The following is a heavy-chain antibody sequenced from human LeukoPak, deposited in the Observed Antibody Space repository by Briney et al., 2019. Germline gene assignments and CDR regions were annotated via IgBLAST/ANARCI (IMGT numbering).Heavy chain of an antibody. CDR2: ISYDGSNK. Sequence: GGSLRLSCAASGFTFSSYAMHWVRQAPGKGLEWVAVISYDGSNKYYADSVRGRFTISRDNSKNTLYLQMNSLRAEDTAVYYCAKDLRPGRWGQGTLATVSS. CDR1: GFTFSSYA. D-gene: IGHD7-27*01. CDR3: AKDLRPGR. V-gene: IGHV3-30*04. J-gene: IGHJ4*02.